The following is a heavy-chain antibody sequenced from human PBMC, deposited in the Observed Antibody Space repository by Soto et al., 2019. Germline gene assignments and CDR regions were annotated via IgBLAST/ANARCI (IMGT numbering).Heavy chain of an antibody. CDR1: GFSFTNAW. CDR2: IISKSSGGAI. CDR3: ATSRLAPGAFDI. Sequence: EVQLVESGGGLVKPGESLRLSCVASGFSFTNAWMNWVRQAPGKGLEWVARIISKSSGGAIEYAAPVKGRFSISRDDSQNTVFLQMDSLKTEDTAVYYCATSRLAPGAFDIWGQGTRVIVSS. J-gene: IGHJ3*02. V-gene: IGHV3-15*07.